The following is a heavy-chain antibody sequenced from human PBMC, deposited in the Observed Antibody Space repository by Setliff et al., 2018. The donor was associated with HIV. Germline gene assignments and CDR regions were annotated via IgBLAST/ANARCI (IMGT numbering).Heavy chain of an antibody. Sequence: GGSLRLSCAASGFTFSSYAMHWVRQAPGKGLEWVAVISYDGSNKYYADSVKGRLTISRDNSKNTLYLQMNSLRAEDTAVYYCARKGGYYYVAYYYGMDVWGKGTTVTVSS. CDR3: ARKGGYYYVAYYYGMDV. D-gene: IGHD3-22*01. CDR2: ISYDGSNK. J-gene: IGHJ6*04. V-gene: IGHV3-30*04. CDR1: GFTFSSYA.